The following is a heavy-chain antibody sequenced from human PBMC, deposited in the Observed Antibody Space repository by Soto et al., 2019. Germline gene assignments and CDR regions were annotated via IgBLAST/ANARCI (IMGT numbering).Heavy chain of an antibody. D-gene: IGHD3-16*01. V-gene: IGHV4-30-4*01. CDR2: IYYSGDT. Sequence: SETLSLTCTVSGGSTSSDNYWSWIRQPPGKGLEWIGHIYYSGDTDYNPSLKSRLAISIDTSKNQFSLKLSSVTAADTAVYFCAREGGESSDGLYYFDSWGQGSLVTVSS. J-gene: IGHJ4*02. CDR1: GGSTSSDNY. CDR3: AREGGESSDGLYYFDS.